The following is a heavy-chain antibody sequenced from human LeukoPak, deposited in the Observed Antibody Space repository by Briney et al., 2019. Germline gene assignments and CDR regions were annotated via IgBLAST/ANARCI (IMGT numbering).Heavy chain of an antibody. D-gene: IGHD6-19*01. CDR2: LSSSTYI. V-gene: IGHV3-21*01. CDR1: GFSFSSYS. CDR3: ARCIGWSSGWSGIDY. Sequence: PGGSLRLSCAASGFSFSSYSLTWVRQAPGKGLEWVSSLSSSTYIYYADSVKGRFNISRDNAKKSLYLQMSSLRADDTAVYYCARCIGWSSGWSGIDYWGQGTLVTVSS. J-gene: IGHJ4*02.